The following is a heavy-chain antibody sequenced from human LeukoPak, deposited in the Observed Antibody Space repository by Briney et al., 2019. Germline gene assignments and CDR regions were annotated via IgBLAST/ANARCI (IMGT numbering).Heavy chain of an antibody. D-gene: IGHD3-22*01. V-gene: IGHV3-21*01. CDR1: GFTFSSYS. CDR3: ARSANYCDSSGYYCYYGMDV. J-gene: IGHJ6*02. Sequence: GGSLRLSCAASGFTFSSYSMTWVRQAPGRGLEWVSFIHSSSGYVYYADAVKDRFTISIDNAKNSLYLQMNSLRAEDTAVYYCARSANYCDSSGYYCYYGMDVWGQGTTVTVS. CDR2: IHSSSGYV.